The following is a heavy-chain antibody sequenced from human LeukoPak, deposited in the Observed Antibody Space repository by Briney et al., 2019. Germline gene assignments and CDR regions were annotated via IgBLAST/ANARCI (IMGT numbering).Heavy chain of an antibody. CDR1: GYTFTSYG. D-gene: IGHD3-10*01. J-gene: IGHJ4*02. Sequence: GASVKVSCKASGYTFTSYGISWVRQAPGQGLEWMGWISAYNGNTNYAQKLQGRVTMTTDTPTSTAYMELRSLRSDDTAVYYCARLPRGITMVRGVINYFDYWGQGTLVTVSS. V-gene: IGHV1-18*01. CDR3: ARLPRGITMVRGVINYFDY. CDR2: ISAYNGNT.